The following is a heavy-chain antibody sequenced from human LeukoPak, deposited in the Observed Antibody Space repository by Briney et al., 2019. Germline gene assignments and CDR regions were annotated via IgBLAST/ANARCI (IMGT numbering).Heavy chain of an antibody. D-gene: IGHD3-22*01. CDR1: GFTFSTYW. CDR2: IKQDGSEK. J-gene: IGHJ2*01. Sequence: GETLTLSCAASGFTFSTYWMSWVRQAPGKGLEWVANIKQDGSEKHYVDYVKGRFTISRDNAKNSLDLQMNSLRAEDTAVYYCARPRRYYDSSGYPQGWYFDLWGRGTLVTVSS. CDR3: ARPRRYYDSSGYPQGWYFDL. V-gene: IGHV3-7*01.